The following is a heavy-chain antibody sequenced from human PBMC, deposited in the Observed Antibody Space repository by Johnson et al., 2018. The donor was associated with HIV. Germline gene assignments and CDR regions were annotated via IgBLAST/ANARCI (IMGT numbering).Heavy chain of an antibody. CDR2: LSYDGSNK. V-gene: IGHV3-30-3*01. CDR1: GFTVSSNY. Sequence: QVQLVESGGDLVQPGGSLRLSCAVSGFTVSSNYMSWVRQAPGKGLAWVAVLSYDGSNKFYADSVKGRFTISRDNYNNTLSLHMSSLRAEATAVYYCAPENGRNAFDIWGQGTMVTVSS. D-gene: IGHD1-14*01. J-gene: IGHJ3*02. CDR3: APENGRNAFDI.